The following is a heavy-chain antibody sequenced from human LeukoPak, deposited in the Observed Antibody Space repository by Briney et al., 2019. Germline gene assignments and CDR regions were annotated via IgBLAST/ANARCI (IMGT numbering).Heavy chain of an antibody. Sequence: GGSLRLSCAASGFTFSSYAISWVRQAPGKGLEWVSAISKSGDSTYYADSVKGRFTISRDNSKNTIYLQMNSLRVEDTAVYYCAKLSGWTGWFFDSWGQGTVVTVSS. CDR1: GFTFSSYA. CDR3: AKLSGWTGWFFDS. CDR2: ISKSGDST. J-gene: IGHJ4*02. D-gene: IGHD6-19*01. V-gene: IGHV3-23*01.